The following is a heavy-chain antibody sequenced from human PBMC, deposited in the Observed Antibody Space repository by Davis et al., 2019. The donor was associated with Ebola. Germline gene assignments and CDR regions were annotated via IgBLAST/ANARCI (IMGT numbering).Heavy chain of an antibody. D-gene: IGHD3-3*01. CDR2: ISAYNGNT. V-gene: IGHV1-18*01. Sequence: AASVKVSCKASGYTFTSYGISWVRQAPGQGLEWMGWISAYNGNTNYAQKLQGRVTITRDTSASTAYMELSSLRSEDTAVYYCARVGTIFGVVDYYYYGMDVWGQGTTVTVSS. J-gene: IGHJ6*02. CDR3: ARVGTIFGVVDYYYYGMDV. CDR1: GYTFTSYG.